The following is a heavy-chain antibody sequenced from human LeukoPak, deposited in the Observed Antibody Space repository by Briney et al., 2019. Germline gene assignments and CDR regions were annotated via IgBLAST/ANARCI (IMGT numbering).Heavy chain of an antibody. CDR2: FNPENGNT. CDR1: GYSFVGYG. V-gene: IGHV1-18*01. D-gene: IGHD3-10*01. J-gene: IGHJ4*02. Sequence: RRASVKVSCKASGYSFVGYGITWVRQAPGQGLEWMGWFNPENGNTNYAQKVQGRVTMTADTSTSTSYMELRSLRSDDTAVYYCARGRILRPMVRGVPPDYWGQGTLVTVSS. CDR3: ARGRILRPMVRGVPPDY.